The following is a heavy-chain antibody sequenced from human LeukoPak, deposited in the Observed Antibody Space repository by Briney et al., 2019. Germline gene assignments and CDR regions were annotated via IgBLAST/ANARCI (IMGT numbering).Heavy chain of an antibody. Sequence: GGSLRLSCAASGFTFSSYAMSWVRQARGKGLEWVSAISGSGGSTYYADSVKGRFTISRDNSKNTLYLQMNSLRAEDTAVYYCAKDPYGDYVPFDYWGQGTLVTVSS. V-gene: IGHV3-23*01. CDR2: ISGSGGST. J-gene: IGHJ4*02. D-gene: IGHD4-17*01. CDR3: AKDPYGDYVPFDY. CDR1: GFTFSSYA.